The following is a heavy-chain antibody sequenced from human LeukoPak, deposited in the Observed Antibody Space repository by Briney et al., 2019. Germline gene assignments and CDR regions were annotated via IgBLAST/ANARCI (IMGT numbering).Heavy chain of an antibody. J-gene: IGHJ4*02. V-gene: IGHV1-24*01. D-gene: IGHD1-26*01. CDR1: GYTLTELS. Sequence: ASVKVSCKVSGYTLTELSMHWVRQAPGKGLEWVGGFDPEDGETIYAQKFQGRVTMTEDTSTDTAYMELSSLRSEDTAVYYCAVVVGATTAFDYWGQGTLVTVSS. CDR2: FDPEDGET. CDR3: AVVVGATTAFDY.